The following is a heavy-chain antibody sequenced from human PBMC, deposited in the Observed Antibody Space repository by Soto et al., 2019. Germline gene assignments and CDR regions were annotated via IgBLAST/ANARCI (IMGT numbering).Heavy chain of an antibody. CDR2: IRSKAYGGTT. CDR3: TRGGSSGYYYFDY. CDR1: GFTFGDYA. Sequence: EVQLVESGGGLVKPGRSLRLSCTASGFTFGDYAMSWFRRAPGKGLEWVGFIRSKAYGGTTEYAASVKGRFTISRDDSKSIAYLQMNSLKTEDTAVYYCTRGGSSGYYYFDYWGQGTLVTVSS. D-gene: IGHD3-22*01. J-gene: IGHJ4*02. V-gene: IGHV3-49*05.